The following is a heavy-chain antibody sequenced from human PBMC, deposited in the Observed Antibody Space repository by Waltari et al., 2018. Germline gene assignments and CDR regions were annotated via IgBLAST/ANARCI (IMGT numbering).Heavy chain of an antibody. D-gene: IGHD3-16*02. V-gene: IGHV4-34*01. J-gene: IGHJ4*02. Sequence: QVQLQQWGAGLLKPSETLSLTCAVYGGSFSGYYWSWIRQPPGKGLEWIGEINHSGSTNYNPSLKSRVTISVDTSKNQFSLKLSSVTAADTAVYYCARVARYDYVWGSYRSKVFDYWGQGTLVTVSS. CDR1: GGSFSGYY. CDR2: INHSGST. CDR3: ARVARYDYVWGSYRSKVFDY.